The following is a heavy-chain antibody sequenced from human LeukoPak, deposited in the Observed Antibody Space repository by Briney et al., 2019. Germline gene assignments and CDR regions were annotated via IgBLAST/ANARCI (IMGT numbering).Heavy chain of an antibody. CDR3: AREKWELLGGYYFDY. D-gene: IGHD1-26*01. CDR1: GFTFSSYA. Sequence: GGSLRLSCAASGFTFSSYAMHWVRQAPGKGLEWVAVISYDGSNKYYADSVKGRFTISRDNSKNTLYLQMNSLRAGDTAVYYCAREKWELLGGYYFDYWGQGTLVTVSS. J-gene: IGHJ4*02. V-gene: IGHV3-30-3*01. CDR2: ISYDGSNK.